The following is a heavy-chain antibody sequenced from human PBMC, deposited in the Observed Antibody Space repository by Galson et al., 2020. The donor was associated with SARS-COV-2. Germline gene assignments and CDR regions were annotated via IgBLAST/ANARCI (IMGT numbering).Heavy chain of an antibody. CDR1: GFNFGISA. CDR3: AKTGGFPNWFGP. V-gene: IGHV3-23*01. CDR2: INTVGVGGGT. J-gene: IGHJ5*02. Sequence: GESLKISCAASGFNFGISAMAWVRQTPGKGLEWVSTINTVGVGGGTYYADSVEGRFTISRDFSKNTLYLQMNSLRAEDTAVYYCAKTGGFPNWFGPWGQGALVTVSS.